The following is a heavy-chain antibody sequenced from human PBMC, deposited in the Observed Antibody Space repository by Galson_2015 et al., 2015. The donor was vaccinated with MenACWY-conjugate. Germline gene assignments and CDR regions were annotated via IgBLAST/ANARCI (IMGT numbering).Heavy chain of an antibody. CDR1: GYTFNTYY. CDR2: INPYGGNT. CDR3: ARGRGSYYYGVDV. J-gene: IGHJ6*02. V-gene: IGHV1-46*02. Sequence: SVKVSCKASGYTFNTYYMHWVRQAPGQGLEWVGIINPYGGNTTYAQKFQGRVTMTRDTSTSTVYMELSSLRSEDTAVYYCARGRGSYYYGVDVWGQGTTVTVSS. D-gene: IGHD1-26*01.